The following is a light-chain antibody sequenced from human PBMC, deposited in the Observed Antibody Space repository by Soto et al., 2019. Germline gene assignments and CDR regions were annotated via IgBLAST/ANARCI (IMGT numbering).Light chain of an antibody. CDR2: KAS. CDR1: HSISTW. Sequence: DVQMTQSPSTLSASVGDRVTITCLASHSISTWLAWYQQKPGKAPKLLIYKASNLESGVPSRFSGSGSGTEFTLTISSLQPDDFATYYCQQYNSYSRKTFGQGTKVDI. CDR3: QQYNSYSRKT. J-gene: IGKJ1*01. V-gene: IGKV1-5*03.